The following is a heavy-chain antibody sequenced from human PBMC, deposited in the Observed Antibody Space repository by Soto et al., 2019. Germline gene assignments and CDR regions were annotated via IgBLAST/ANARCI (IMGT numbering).Heavy chain of an antibody. CDR2: IYPGDSDT. Sequence: GEAQKISGKGSGYSVTSYWLGWVRQMPGKGLEWMGIIYPGDSDTRYSPSFQGQVTISADKSISTAYLQWSSLKASDTAMYYCARAPARGEGNYMAVRGKGTTVTVSS. V-gene: IGHV5-51*01. J-gene: IGHJ6*03. D-gene: IGHD2-21*01. CDR1: GYSVTSYW. CDR3: ARAPARGEGNYMAV.